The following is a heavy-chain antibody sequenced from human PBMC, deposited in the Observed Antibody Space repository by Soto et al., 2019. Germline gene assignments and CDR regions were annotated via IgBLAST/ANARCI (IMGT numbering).Heavy chain of an antibody. D-gene: IGHD1-26*01. V-gene: IGHV1-46*01. Sequence: ASVKVSCKASGYTFTSYYMHWVRQAPGQGLEWMGIINPSGGSTSYAQKFQGRVTMTRDTSTSTVYMELSSLRSEDKAVYYCARVRLEAISGSYTFDYWGQGTLVTVSS. CDR2: INPSGGST. CDR3: ARVRLEAISGSYTFDY. CDR1: GYTFTSYY. J-gene: IGHJ4*02.